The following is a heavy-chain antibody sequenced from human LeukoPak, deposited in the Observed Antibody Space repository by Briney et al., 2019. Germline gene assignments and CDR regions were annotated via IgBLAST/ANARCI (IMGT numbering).Heavy chain of an antibody. CDR3: AKGGYSYGYFDY. D-gene: IGHD5-18*01. V-gene: IGHV3-23*01. Sequence: PGGSLRLSCVASGVTLSNYAMSWARQAPGKGLEWVSGISSSGSGGNTYYADSVKGRFTISRDNSENTLYLQMNSLRAEDSAVYYCAKGGYSYGYFDYWGQGILVTVSS. CDR2: ISSSGSGGNT. J-gene: IGHJ4*02. CDR1: GVTLSNYA.